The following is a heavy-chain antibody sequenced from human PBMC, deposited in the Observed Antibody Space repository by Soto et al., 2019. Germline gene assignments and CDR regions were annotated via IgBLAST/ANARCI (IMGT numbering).Heavy chain of an antibody. V-gene: IGHV5-51*01. Sequence: PGESLKISCKGSGYSFTNYWIGWVRQMPGKSLEWMGIIYPGNSDTRYSPSFQGQVTISADKSINTAYLQWSSLKASVTAMYYCARQAVAGSMGSYWGQGTLVTVSS. J-gene: IGHJ4*02. CDR2: IYPGNSDT. D-gene: IGHD6-19*01. CDR1: GYSFTNYW. CDR3: ARQAVAGSMGSY.